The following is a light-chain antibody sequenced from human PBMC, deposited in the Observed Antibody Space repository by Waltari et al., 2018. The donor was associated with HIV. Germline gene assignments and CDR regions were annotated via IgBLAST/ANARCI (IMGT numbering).Light chain of an antibody. J-gene: IGLJ2*01. CDR2: DVT. Sequence: QSALTQPPSASGSPGQSVTIYCTGTSSDVGAYNYVSWFQQHPGKAPTLMIYDVTKRPSGVPDRFSGSKSGNTASLTVSGLQAEDEADYYCASHAGSKDVFGGGTRLTVL. V-gene: IGLV2-8*01. CDR1: SSDVGAYNY. CDR3: ASHAGSKDV.